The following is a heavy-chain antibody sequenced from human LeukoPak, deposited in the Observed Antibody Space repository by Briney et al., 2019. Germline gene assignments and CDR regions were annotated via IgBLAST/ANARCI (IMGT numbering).Heavy chain of an antibody. CDR1: GGSFSGYY. Sequence: SETLSLTCAVYGGSFSGYYWSWIRQPPGKGLEWIGEINHSGSTNYNPSLKSRVTISVDTSKNQFSPKLSSVTAADTAVYYCARLRYQRDYWGQGTLVTVSS. D-gene: IGHD1-14*01. CDR3: ARLRYQRDY. J-gene: IGHJ4*02. CDR2: INHSGST. V-gene: IGHV4-34*01.